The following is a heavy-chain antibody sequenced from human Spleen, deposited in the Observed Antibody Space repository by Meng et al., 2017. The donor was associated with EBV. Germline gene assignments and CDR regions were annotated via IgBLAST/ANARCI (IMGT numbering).Heavy chain of an antibody. D-gene: IGHD1-26*01. J-gene: IGHJ4*02. V-gene: IGHV1-2*06. CDR2: IIPNSGGT. CDR3: ARDRAVGSTLFSFDQ. Sequence: ARVVQSGAEVKKPGASMQVSCKASGYTFTGYYIHWVRQAPGQGLEWMGRIIPNSGGTNYAQNFQGRVTMTRDTSISTAYMELNSLTSDDTAVYYCARDRAVGSTLFSFDQWGQGTLVTVSS. CDR1: GYTFTGYY.